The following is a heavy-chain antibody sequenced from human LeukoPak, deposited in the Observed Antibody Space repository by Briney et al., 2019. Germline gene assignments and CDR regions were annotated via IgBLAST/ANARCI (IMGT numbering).Heavy chain of an antibody. J-gene: IGHJ4*02. CDR2: ISYDGSNK. CDR1: GFTFSSYG. Sequence: GGSLRLSCAASGFTFSSYGMHWVRQAPGKGLEWVAVISYDGSNKYYADSVKGRFTISRDNSKNTLYLQMNSLRAEDTAVYYCARARTRGYSGYGEGYWGQGTLVTVSS. CDR3: ARARTRGYSGYGEGY. V-gene: IGHV3-30*03. D-gene: IGHD5-12*01.